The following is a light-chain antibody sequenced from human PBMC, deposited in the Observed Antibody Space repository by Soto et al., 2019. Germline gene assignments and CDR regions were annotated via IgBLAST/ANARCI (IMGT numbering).Light chain of an antibody. V-gene: IGKV3-20*01. CDR3: QQYGSSPPIT. Sequence: EIVLTQCPATLSSFPVDIVTLSSGGSQAVNTRLAWYQHKPGQAPRLLIYGASSRATGIPDRFSGSGSGTDFTLTISRLEPEDFAVYYCQQYGSSPPITFGGGTKVDIK. CDR2: GAS. CDR1: QAVNTR. J-gene: IGKJ4*01.